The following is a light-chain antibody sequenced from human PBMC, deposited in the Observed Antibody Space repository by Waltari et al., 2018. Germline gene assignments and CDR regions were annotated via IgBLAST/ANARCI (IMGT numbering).Light chain of an antibody. J-gene: IGKJ1*01. CDR1: QGITNS. CDR3: QHYYNAPYM. V-gene: IGKV1-NL1*01. CDR2: GAS. Sequence: DIHMTQSPSSLSASVGDRVTITCRASQGITNSVAWYQHKVGEAPKLLLYGASTLESGVPSRFSGSGSGTDFTLTISSLQPEDFATYYCQHYYNAPYMFGQGTTVDIK.